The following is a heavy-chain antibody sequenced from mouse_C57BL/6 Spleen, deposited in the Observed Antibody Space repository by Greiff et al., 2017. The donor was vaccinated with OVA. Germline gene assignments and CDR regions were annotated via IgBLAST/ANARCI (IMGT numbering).Heavy chain of an antibody. J-gene: IGHJ2*01. CDR2: LNPNNGGT. CDR3: ARGYYGPFDY. D-gene: IGHD1-1*01. CDR1: GYTFTDYY. Sequence: EVQLQQSGPELVKPGASVKISCKASGYTFTDYYMNWVKQSHGQSLEWIGDLNPNNGGTSYTQKFKSQATLTVDKSSSTAYMELRSLTSEDSAVYYCARGYYGPFDYWGQGTTLTVSS. V-gene: IGHV1-26*01.